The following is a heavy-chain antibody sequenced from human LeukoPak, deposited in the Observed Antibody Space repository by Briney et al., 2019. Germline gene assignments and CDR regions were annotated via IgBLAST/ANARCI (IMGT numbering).Heavy chain of an antibody. CDR1: GFTFSSYE. J-gene: IGHJ6*04. V-gene: IGHV3-48*03. Sequence: GRSLRLSCAASGFTFSSYEMNWVRQAPGKGLEWVSYISSSGSTIYYADSVKGRFTISRDNAKNSLYLQMNSLRAEDTAVYYCAELGITMIGGVWGKGTTVTVSS. CDR2: ISSSGSTI. CDR3: AELGITMIGGV. D-gene: IGHD3-10*02.